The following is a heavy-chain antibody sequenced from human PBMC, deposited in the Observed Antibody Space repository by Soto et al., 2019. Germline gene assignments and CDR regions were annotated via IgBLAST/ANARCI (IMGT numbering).Heavy chain of an antibody. CDR3: VREKDFGRTFDY. CDR1: GFTFSTYS. Sequence: GGSLRLSCAASGFTFSTYSMNWVRQAPGKGLEWVAYIDSSRTTIYYADSVRGRFTISRDNGRDSLYLQMNSLRDEDTAVYHCVREKDFGRTFDYWGQGTLVTVSS. CDR2: IDSSRTTI. J-gene: IGHJ4*02. V-gene: IGHV3-48*02. D-gene: IGHD2-15*01.